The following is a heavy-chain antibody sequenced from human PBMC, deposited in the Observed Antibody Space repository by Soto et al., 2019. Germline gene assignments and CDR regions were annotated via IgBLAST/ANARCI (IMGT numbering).Heavy chain of an antibody. V-gene: IGHV3-7*01. CDR2: IKEDGSEK. J-gene: IGHJ4*02. CDR3: SRDVVVGAKALNY. D-gene: IGHD2-15*01. CDR1: GFTLRNYW. Sequence: GGSLRLSCAASGFTLRNYWMTWVRQAPGKGLEWVAKIKEDGSEKHYVDSVKGRFTIYRDNAKNSLYLQMNSLRVEDTAVYFCSRDVVVGAKALNYWGQGALVTVSS.